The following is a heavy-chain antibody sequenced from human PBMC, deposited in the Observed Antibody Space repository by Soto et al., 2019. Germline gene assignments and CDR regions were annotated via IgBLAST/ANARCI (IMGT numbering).Heavy chain of an antibody. CDR3: AKDQLALVADDAFDI. Sequence: GGSLRLSCAASGFTFSSYGMHWVRQAPGKGLEWVAVRSYDGSNKYYADSVKGRFTISRDNSKNTLYLQMNSLRAEDTAVYYCAKDQLALVADDAFDIWGQGTMVTVSS. CDR1: GFTFSSYG. V-gene: IGHV3-30*18. CDR2: RSYDGSNK. J-gene: IGHJ3*02. D-gene: IGHD5-12*01.